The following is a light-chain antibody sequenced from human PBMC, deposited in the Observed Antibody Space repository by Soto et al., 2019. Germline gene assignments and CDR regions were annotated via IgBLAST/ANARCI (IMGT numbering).Light chain of an antibody. J-gene: IGLJ1*01. V-gene: IGLV2-14*01. CDR3: SSYTTSSTYV. CDR1: SSDVGANGF. Sequence: QYALTQPASESVSPGQSITISCTGTSSDVGANGFVSWYQQHPGKAPKLMMYEVSNRPSGVSDRFSGSKSGNTASLTISGLQAEDEADYYCSSYTTSSTYVFGTGTKVTVL. CDR2: EVS.